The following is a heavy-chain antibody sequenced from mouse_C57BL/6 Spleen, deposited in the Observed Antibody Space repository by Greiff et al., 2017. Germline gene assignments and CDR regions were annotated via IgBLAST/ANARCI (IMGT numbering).Heavy chain of an antibody. CDR3: ARGGDYYYAMDY. J-gene: IGHJ4*01. V-gene: IGHV5-16*01. CDR2: INYDGSST. CDR1: GFTFSDYY. Sequence: EVNVVESEGGLVQPGSSMKLSCTASGFTFSDYYMAWVRQVPDKGLEWVANINYDGSSTYYLDSLKSRFIISRDNAKNILYLQMSSLKSEDTATYYCARGGDYYYAMDYWGQGTSVTVSS.